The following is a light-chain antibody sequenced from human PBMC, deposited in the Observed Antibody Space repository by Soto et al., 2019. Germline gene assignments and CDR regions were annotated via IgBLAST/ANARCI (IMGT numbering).Light chain of an antibody. CDR2: GSS. V-gene: IGKV3-15*01. CDR3: QQYNSWPRT. Sequence: EIVLTQSPGTLSLSPGERATLSCRASQSVSSSYLAWYQQKPGQAPRLLIFGSSTRAPGIPARFSASGSETEFTLTITTLQSEDFAVYYCQQYNSWPRTFGQGTKVDIK. CDR1: QSVSSSY. J-gene: IGKJ1*01.